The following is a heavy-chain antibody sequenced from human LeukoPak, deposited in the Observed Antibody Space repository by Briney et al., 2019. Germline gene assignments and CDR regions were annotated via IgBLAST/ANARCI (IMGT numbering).Heavy chain of an antibody. CDR3: ALPGGSHGGSFDY. V-gene: IGHV1-2*02. Sequence: ASVKVSCKASGYAFTGYYMHWVRQAPGQGLEWMGWINPNSGGTNYAQKFQGRVTMTRDTSISTVYMELSSLRSEDTAVYYCALPGGSHGGSFDYWGQGTLVTVSS. CDR1: GYAFTGYY. D-gene: IGHD1-26*01. J-gene: IGHJ4*02. CDR2: INPNSGGT.